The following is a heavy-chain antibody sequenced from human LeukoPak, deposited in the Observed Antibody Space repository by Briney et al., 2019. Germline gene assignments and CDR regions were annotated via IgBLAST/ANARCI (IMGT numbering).Heavy chain of an antibody. V-gene: IGHV4-59*08. D-gene: IGHD1-26*01. J-gene: IGHJ6*02. Sequence: PSETLSLTCTVSGGSINSYYWSWIRQPPGKGLEWIGYIYYSGSTNYNPSLKSRVTMSVDTSKNQFSLKLNSVTAADTAVYYCARQGGSYSIYYYGMDVWGQGTTVTVSS. CDR3: ARQGGSYSIYYYGMDV. CDR2: IYYSGST. CDR1: GGSINSYY.